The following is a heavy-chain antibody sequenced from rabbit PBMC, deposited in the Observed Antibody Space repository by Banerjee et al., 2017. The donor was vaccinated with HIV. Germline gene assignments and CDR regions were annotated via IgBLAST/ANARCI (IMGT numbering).Heavy chain of an antibody. CDR1: GFDFSSNA. Sequence: QEQLVESGGGLVQPEGSLTLTCKASGFDFSSNAMCWVRQAPGKGLEWIACINTSSGNTVYATWAKGRFTISKTSWTTVTLQMTSLTAADTATYLCARDLAGVIGWNFNLWGQGTLVTVS. V-gene: IGHV1S45*01. CDR3: ARDLAGVIGWNFNL. CDR2: INTSSGNT. D-gene: IGHD4-1*01. J-gene: IGHJ4*01.